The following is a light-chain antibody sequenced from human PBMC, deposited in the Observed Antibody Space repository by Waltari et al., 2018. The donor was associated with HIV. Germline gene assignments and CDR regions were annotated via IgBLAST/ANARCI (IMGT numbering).Light chain of an antibody. CDR1: SSNVGHNY. J-gene: IGLJ2*01. Sequence: QSVLTQPPSVSAAPGQKVTISCSGSSSNVGHNYVSWYQQLPGTAPKLLIYYTNERPSGIPARFSGSKSGTSATLGITGLQTGDEADYYCGTWDSSLSAVAFGGGTRLTVL. V-gene: IGLV1-51*01. CDR2: YTN. CDR3: GTWDSSLSAVA.